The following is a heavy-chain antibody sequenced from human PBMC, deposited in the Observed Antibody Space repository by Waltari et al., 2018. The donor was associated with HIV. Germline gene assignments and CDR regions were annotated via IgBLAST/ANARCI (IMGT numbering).Heavy chain of an antibody. J-gene: IGHJ6*02. D-gene: IGHD3-22*01. CDR3: ARNSSGKGNRYFYYGLDV. CDR2: MNPNSGNT. CDR1: GYNFIHFD. Sequence: VHLVQSGPEVKRPGASVKISCKAYGYNFIHFDVNWVRQAAGQGPEWLGWMNPNSGNTASPYIFEERVTMTRDVSTDTAYLEMSGLTPEDTAIYYCARNSSGKGNRYFYYGLDVWGQGTPVTV. V-gene: IGHV1-8*02.